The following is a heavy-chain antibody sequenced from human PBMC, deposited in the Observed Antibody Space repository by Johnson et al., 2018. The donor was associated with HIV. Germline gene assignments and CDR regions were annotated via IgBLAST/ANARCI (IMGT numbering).Heavy chain of an antibody. CDR3: AKGNRMEQWLAGGGAFEI. CDR2: ISYDGSNK. D-gene: IGHD6-19*01. Sequence: VQLVESGGGVVQPGRSLRLSCAASGFTFSSYGMHWVRQAPGKGLEWVAVISYDGSNKYYADSVKGRFTISRDNSKNTLYLQMNSLRAEDTAVYYCAKGNRMEQWLAGGGAFEIWGQGTMVTVSS. CDR1: GFTFSSYG. V-gene: IGHV3-30*18. J-gene: IGHJ3*02.